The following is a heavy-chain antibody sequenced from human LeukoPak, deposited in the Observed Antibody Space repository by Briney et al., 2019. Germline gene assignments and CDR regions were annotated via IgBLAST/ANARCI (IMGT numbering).Heavy chain of an antibody. V-gene: IGHV4-39*01. CDR3: ARLRSAQFDY. CDR1: GDSIRSSSSY. CDR2: IYYSGTT. J-gene: IGHJ4*02. D-gene: IGHD2-15*01. Sequence: SETLSLTCTVSGDSIRSSSSYWGWIRQPPGKGLEWIGTIYYSGTTFYNPSLKSRLTISVDTSKNQFSLKLSSVTAADTAVYYCARLRSAQFDYWGQGTLVTVSS.